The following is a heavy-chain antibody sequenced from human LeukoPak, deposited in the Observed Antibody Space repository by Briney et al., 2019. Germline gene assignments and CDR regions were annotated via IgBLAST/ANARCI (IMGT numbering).Heavy chain of an antibody. V-gene: IGHV3-30-3*01. J-gene: IGHJ4*02. D-gene: IGHD1-26*01. CDR1: GFTFSTST. Sequence: PGGSLRLSCAASGFTFSTSTMHWVRQAPGKGLEWVALISYGGSNKYYADSVKGRFTISRDNSKNTLSLQMNSLRAEDTAVYYCATDRSKVGDIDYWGQGTLVTVSS. CDR2: ISYGGSNK. CDR3: ATDRSKVGDIDY.